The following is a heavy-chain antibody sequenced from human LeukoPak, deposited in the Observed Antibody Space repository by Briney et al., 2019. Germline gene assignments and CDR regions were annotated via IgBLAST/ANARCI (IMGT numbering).Heavy chain of an antibody. Sequence: ASVKVSCKASGSTLSNNVVSWVRQAPGQGLEWMGDIIPVFGTTNYAQKFQGRVTMTTDTSTSTAYMELRSLRSDDTAVYYCARMSNWNYQGFESWGQGTLVTVSS. CDR1: GSTLSNNV. CDR2: IIPVFGTT. J-gene: IGHJ4*02. D-gene: IGHD1-7*01. CDR3: ARMSNWNYQGFES. V-gene: IGHV1-69*05.